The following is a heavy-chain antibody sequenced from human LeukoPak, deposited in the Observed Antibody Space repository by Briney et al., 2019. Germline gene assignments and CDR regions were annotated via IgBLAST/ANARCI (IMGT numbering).Heavy chain of an antibody. Sequence: GGSLRLSCAASGFTFSSYEMNWVRQAPGKGLEWVSYISSSGSTIYYADSVKGRFTISRDNAKNSLYLQMNSLRAEDTAVYYCARETGYSSSWYGGLNWFDPWGQGTLVTVSS. J-gene: IGHJ5*02. CDR3: ARETGYSSSWYGGLNWFDP. CDR1: GFTFSSYE. CDR2: ISSSGSTI. V-gene: IGHV3-48*03. D-gene: IGHD6-13*01.